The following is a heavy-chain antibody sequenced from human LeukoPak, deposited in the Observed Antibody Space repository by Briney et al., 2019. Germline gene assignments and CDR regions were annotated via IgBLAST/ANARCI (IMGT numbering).Heavy chain of an antibody. V-gene: IGHV1-8*01. D-gene: IGHD3-3*01. CDR2: MNPNSGNT. Sequence: ASVKVSCKASGYTFTSYDINWVRQATGQGLEWMGWMNPNSGNTGYAQKFQGRVTMTRNTSISTDYMEIRSPRSEDTAVYYCATARRIFAGNGGAFDIWGQGTMVTVSS. CDR1: GYTFTSYD. J-gene: IGHJ3*02. CDR3: ATARRIFAGNGGAFDI.